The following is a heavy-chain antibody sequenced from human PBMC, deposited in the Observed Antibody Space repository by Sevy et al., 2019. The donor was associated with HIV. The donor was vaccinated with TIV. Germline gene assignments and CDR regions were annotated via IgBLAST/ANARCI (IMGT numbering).Heavy chain of an antibody. CDR1: GYTFDSYG. Sequence: ASVKVSCKASGYTFDSYGISWVRQAPGQGLEWMGWIGAYNGNIKYAQNIQDRVTMTTDASTSPAYMELRSLRSDDTAVYFCARISTVRGKFNWFDPWGQGTLVTVSS. CDR3: ARISTVRGKFNWFDP. D-gene: IGHD3-10*01. V-gene: IGHV1-18*01. J-gene: IGHJ5*02. CDR2: IGAYNGNI.